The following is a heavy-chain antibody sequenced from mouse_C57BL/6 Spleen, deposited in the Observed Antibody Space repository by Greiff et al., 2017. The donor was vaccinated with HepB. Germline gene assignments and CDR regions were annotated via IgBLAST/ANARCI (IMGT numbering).Heavy chain of an antibody. Sequence: EVQLQESGPGLVKPSQSLSLTCSVTGYSITSGYYWNWIRQFPGNKLEWMGYISYDGSNNYNPSLKNRISITRDTSKNQFFLKLNSVTTEDTATYYCARRYGNAMDYWGQGTSVTVSS. D-gene: IGHD2-1*01. CDR2: ISYDGSN. J-gene: IGHJ4*01. V-gene: IGHV3-6*01. CDR3: ARRYGNAMDY. CDR1: GYSITSGYY.